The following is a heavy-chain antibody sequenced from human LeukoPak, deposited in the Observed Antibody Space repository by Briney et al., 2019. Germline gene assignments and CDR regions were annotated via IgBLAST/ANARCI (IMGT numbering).Heavy chain of an antibody. D-gene: IGHD3-10*01. CDR2: ISAYNGNT. Sequence: ASVKVSCKASGYTFTSYGISWVRQAPGQGLEWMGWISAYNGNTNYAQKLQGRVTMTTDTSTSTAYMELRSLRSDDTAVYYCARDGRETLWFGEDQNYFDYWGQGTLVTVSS. CDR1: GYTFTSYG. J-gene: IGHJ4*02. V-gene: IGHV1-18*01. CDR3: ARDGRETLWFGEDQNYFDY.